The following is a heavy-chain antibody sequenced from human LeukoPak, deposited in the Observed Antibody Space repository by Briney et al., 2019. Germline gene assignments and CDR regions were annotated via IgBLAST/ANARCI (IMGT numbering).Heavy chain of an antibody. D-gene: IGHD6-19*01. CDR3: ASDLGYSSGWYDY. CDR1: GGCISSYY. CDR2: IYYSGST. Sequence: SETLSLTCTVSGGCISSYYWSWIRQPPGKGLEWIGYIYYSGSTNYNPSLKSRVTISVDTSKNQFSLKLSSVTAADTAVYYWASDLGYSSGWYDYWGQGTMVTVSS. J-gene: IGHJ4*02. V-gene: IGHV4-59*01.